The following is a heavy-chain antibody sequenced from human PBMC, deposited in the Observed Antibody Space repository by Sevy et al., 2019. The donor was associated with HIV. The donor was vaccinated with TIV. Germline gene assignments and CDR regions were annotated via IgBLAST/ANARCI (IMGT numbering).Heavy chain of an antibody. D-gene: IGHD4-4*01. CDR3: AKDGGRTTELSDY. CDR1: GFTFSSYA. V-gene: IGHV3-23*01. Sequence: GGSLRLSCAASGFTFSSYAMSWVRQAPGKGLEWISAISGSGGSTYYADSVKGRFTISRDNSKNTLYLQMNSLRAEDTTVYYCAKDGGRTTELSDYWGQGTLVTVSS. CDR2: ISGSGGST. J-gene: IGHJ4*02.